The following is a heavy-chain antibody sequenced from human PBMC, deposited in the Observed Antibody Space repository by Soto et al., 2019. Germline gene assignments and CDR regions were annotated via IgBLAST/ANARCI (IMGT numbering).Heavy chain of an antibody. J-gene: IGHJ4*02. CDR3: ARSGDNYNRLDY. Sequence: PGGSLRLSCEGSGFTFSDYYISWIRQAPGKGLEWISYSSNSGTFSRYADSVKDRFSISRDNTKNLLYLQMNSLRAEDTAVYYCARSGDNYNRLDYWGQGTPVTVSS. CDR2: SSNSGTFS. CDR1: GFTFSDYY. D-gene: IGHD1-1*01. V-gene: IGHV3-11*06.